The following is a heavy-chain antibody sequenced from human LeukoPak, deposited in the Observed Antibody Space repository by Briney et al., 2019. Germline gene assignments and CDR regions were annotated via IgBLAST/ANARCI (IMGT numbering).Heavy chain of an antibody. J-gene: IGHJ4*02. V-gene: IGHV4-4*07. Sequence: SETLSLTCTVSGDSISNYYWNWIRQPAGKGLEWIGRIYSGGIKYNPSLNRRVTMSLDTSKNQFSLKVDSVTAADTAVYYCARCGVVPSAPSPYFDYWGPGILVTVSS. CDR2: IYSGGI. CDR3: ARCGVVPSAPSPYFDY. D-gene: IGHD2-2*01. CDR1: GDSISNYY.